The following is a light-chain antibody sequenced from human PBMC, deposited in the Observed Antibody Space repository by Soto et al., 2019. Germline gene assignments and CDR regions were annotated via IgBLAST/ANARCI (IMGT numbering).Light chain of an antibody. Sequence: DIQMTQSPSTLSGSVGDRVTITCRASQTISSWLAWYQQKPGKAPKLLIYKASTLKSGVPSRFSGSGSGTEFTLTISNLQPGDFETYYCQQYNSYSEAFGQGTKVDIK. CDR3: QQYNSYSEA. CDR1: QTISSW. CDR2: KAS. V-gene: IGKV1-5*03. J-gene: IGKJ1*01.